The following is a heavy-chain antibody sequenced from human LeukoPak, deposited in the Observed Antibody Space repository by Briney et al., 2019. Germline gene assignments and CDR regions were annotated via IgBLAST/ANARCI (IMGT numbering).Heavy chain of an antibody. CDR1: GYTFTSYG. J-gene: IGHJ4*02. Sequence: GASVKVSCKASGYTFTSYGISWVRQAPGQGLEWMGWINPYNGNTNYAQKLQGRVTMTTDTSTSTAYMELRSLRSDDTAVYYCARVQPPYSSSSGGFDYWGQGTLVTVSS. V-gene: IGHV1-18*01. CDR2: INPYNGNT. CDR3: ARVQPPYSSSSGGFDY. D-gene: IGHD6-6*01.